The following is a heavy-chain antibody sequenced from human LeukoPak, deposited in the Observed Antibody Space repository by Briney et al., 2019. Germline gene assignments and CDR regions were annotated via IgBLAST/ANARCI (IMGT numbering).Heavy chain of an antibody. D-gene: IGHD4-23*01. V-gene: IGHV1-69*05. J-gene: IGHJ4*02. CDR3: AREGHGGNSHRPWDY. CDR2: IIPIFGTA. Sequence: ASVKVSCKASGGTFSSYAISWVRQAPGQGLEWMGGIIPIFGTANYAQKFQGRVTITTDESTSTAYVELCSLRSEDTAVYYCAREGHGGNSHRPWDYWGQGTLVTVSS. CDR1: GGTFSSYA.